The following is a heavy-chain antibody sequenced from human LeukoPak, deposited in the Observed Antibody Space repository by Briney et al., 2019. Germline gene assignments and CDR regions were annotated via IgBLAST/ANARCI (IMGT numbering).Heavy chain of an antibody. CDR1: GFSFSTYG. Sequence: GGSLRLSCTASGFSFSTYGFNWVRQAPGKGLEWVSYISSSSALYYTDSVKGRFTISRDNAKNTLYLQMNSLRAEDTAMYYCSRDRPHNWFDPWGQGTLVTVSS. CDR2: ISSSSAL. V-gene: IGHV3-48*04. CDR3: SRDRPHNWFDP. J-gene: IGHJ5*02.